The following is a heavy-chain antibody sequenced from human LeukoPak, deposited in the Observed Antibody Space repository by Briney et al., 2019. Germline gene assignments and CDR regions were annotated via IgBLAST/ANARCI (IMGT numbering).Heavy chain of an antibody. D-gene: IGHD3-10*01. CDR2: IHTNTGVT. V-gene: IGHV1-2*02. J-gene: IGHJ4*02. CDR3: ARDLEGDLGTITDY. Sequence: ASVRVSCKASGYIFTGYVMHWVRQAPGQGLEWMGWIHTNTGVTRESQKFHGRVTLTRDTSISTAYLELSSLTSDDMAVYYCARDLEGDLGTITDYWGQGSLVSVS. CDR1: GYIFTGYV.